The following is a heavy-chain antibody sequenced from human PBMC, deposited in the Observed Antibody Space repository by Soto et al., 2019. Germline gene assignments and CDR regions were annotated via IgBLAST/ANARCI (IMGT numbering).Heavy chain of an antibody. Sequence: GGSLRLSCVASGFTFKTYWMGWVRQAPGKGPEWVANINEDGSQKNYVDSVKDRFIISRDNAENSPFLQMNSLRADDTAMYYCAKDIPIGRPNFDYWGQGALVTVSS. V-gene: IGHV3-7*01. D-gene: IGHD2-2*02. CDR3: AKDIPIGRPNFDY. CDR2: INEDGSQK. J-gene: IGHJ4*02. CDR1: GFTFKTYW.